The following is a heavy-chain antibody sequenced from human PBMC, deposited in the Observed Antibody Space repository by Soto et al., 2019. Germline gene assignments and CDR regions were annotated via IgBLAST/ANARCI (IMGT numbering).Heavy chain of an antibody. V-gene: IGHV4-59*01. D-gene: IGHD3-10*01. CDR1: GGSISSYY. CDR2: IYYSGST. Sequence: SETLSLTCTVSGGSISSYYWSWIRQPPGKGLEWIGYIYYSGSTNYNPSLKSRVTISVDTSKNQFSLKLSSVTAADTAVYYCARSWGFALDYWGQGTQVTVSS. J-gene: IGHJ4*02. CDR3: ARSWGFALDY.